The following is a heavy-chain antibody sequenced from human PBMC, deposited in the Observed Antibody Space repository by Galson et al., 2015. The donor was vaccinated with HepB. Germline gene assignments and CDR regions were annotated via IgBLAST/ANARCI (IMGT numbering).Heavy chain of an antibody. J-gene: IGHJ4*02. CDR2: INPNSGDT. CDR1: GYTFTGYY. CDR3: ASRGSSASLYYFDF. V-gene: IGHV1-2*02. D-gene: IGHD6-19*01. Sequence: SVKVSCKASGYTFTGYYMHWVRQAPGQGLEWMGWINPNSGDTNYAQTFQGRVTLTRDTSISTAYMELSRLRSDDTAVYYCASRGSSASLYYFDFWGQGTLVTVSS.